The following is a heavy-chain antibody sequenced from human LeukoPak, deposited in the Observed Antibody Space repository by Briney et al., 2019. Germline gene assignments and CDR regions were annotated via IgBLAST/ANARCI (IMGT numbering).Heavy chain of an antibody. CDR2: ISGSGGST. V-gene: IGHV3-23*01. J-gene: IGHJ4*02. CDR1: GFTFSSYA. CDR3: AGGDSSGYYNFDY. D-gene: IGHD3-22*01. Sequence: GGSLRLSCAASGFTFSSYAMSWVRQAPGKGLEWVSAISGSGGSTYYADSVKGRFTISRDNSKNTLYLQMNSLRAEDTAVYYCAGGDSSGYYNFDYWGQGTLVTVSS.